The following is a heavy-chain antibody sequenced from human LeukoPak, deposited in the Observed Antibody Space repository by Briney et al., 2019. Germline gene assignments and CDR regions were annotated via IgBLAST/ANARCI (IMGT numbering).Heavy chain of an antibody. CDR2: IRYDGSNK. CDR1: GFTFSSYG. J-gene: IGHJ4*02. V-gene: IGHV3-30*02. D-gene: IGHD3-22*01. Sequence: GGSLRLSCAASGFTFSSYGMHWVRQAPGKGLEWVAFIRYDGSNKYYADSVKGRFTISRDNSKNTLYLQMNSLRAEDTAVYYCAREYMYYYDSSGYYYSEPADYWGQGTLVTVSS. CDR3: AREYMYYYDSSGYYYSEPADY.